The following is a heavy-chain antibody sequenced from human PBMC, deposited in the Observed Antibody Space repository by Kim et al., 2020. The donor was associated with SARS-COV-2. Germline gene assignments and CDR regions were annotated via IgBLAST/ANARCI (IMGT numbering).Heavy chain of an antibody. CDR3: ARAGANYFDY. Sequence: RTFPPDPVKCRLTISRDNSNNTLFLQMSGLRAEDTAIYYCARAGANYFDYWGQGNLVTVSS. V-gene: IGHV3-23*01. J-gene: IGHJ4*02. CDR2: RT. D-gene: IGHD1-26*01.